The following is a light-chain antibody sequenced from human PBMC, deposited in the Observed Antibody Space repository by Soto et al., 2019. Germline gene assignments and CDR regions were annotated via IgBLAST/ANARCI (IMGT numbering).Light chain of an antibody. CDR3: SSYTTSNTRQIV. J-gene: IGLJ1*01. CDR2: DNN. Sequence: QSVLTQPPSVSAAPGQKVTISCSGSTSNIGNNYVSWYQQLPGTAPKLLIYDNNKRPSGIPDRFSGSKSGTSATLCITGLQTGDEADYYCSSYTTSNTRQIVFGTGTKLTVL. V-gene: IGLV1-51*01. CDR1: TSNIGNNY.